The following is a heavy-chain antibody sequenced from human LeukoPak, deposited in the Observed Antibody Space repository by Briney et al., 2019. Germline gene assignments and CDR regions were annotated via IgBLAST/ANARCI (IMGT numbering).Heavy chain of an antibody. V-gene: IGHV3-30*18. CDR1: GFIFSSYG. D-gene: IGHD1-14*01. Sequence: GGSLRLSCAASGFIFSSYGMHWVRQAPGKGLEWVAVISYDGSNKYYVDSVKGRFTISRDNSKNTVYLQMSSLRPEDTAVYFCAKEGYTGTWHYFDSWGQGTLITVSS. CDR3: AKEGYTGTWHYFDS. CDR2: ISYDGSNK. J-gene: IGHJ4*02.